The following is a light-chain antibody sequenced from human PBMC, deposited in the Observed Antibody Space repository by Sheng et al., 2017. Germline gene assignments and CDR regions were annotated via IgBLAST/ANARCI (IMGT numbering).Light chain of an antibody. Sequence: QSALIQPASVSGSPGQSITISCTGTSSDVGGYNYVSWYQQHPDKAPKLMIYDVSNRPSGVSNRFSGSKSGNTASLTISGLQAEDEADYYCSSYTSSITYVFGTGTKVTVL. CDR1: SSDVGGYNY. J-gene: IGLJ1*01. CDR3: SSYTSSITYV. CDR2: DVS. V-gene: IGLV2-14*03.